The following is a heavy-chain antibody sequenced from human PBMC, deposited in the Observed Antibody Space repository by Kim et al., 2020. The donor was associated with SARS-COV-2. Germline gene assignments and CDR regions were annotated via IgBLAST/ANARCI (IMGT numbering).Heavy chain of an antibody. CDR1: GFTFSSYG. D-gene: IGHD6-13*01. CDR2: ISYDGSNK. V-gene: IGHV3-30*18. CDR3: AKDHSSSYNFDY. Sequence: GGSLRLSCAASGFTFSSYGMHWVRQAPGKGLEWVAVISYDGSNKYYADSVKGRFTISRDNSKNTLYLQMNSLRAEDTAVYYCAKDHSSSYNFDYWGQGTL. J-gene: IGHJ4*02.